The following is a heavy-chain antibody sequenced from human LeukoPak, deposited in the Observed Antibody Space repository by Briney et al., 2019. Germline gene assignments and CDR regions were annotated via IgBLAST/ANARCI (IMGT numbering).Heavy chain of an antibody. CDR2: IDYSGST. J-gene: IGHJ4*02. CDR1: GGSITSYY. D-gene: IGHD2-21*02. CDR3: ARWTSCGGDCYWLDS. Sequence: SETLSLTCTVSGGSITSYYWSCIRQPPGKGLEYIGNIDYSGSTNYNPSLKSRVTISVDTSKNQFSLKLRSVTAADTAVYYCARWTSCGGDCYWLDSWGPGTLVTVSS. V-gene: IGHV4-59*08.